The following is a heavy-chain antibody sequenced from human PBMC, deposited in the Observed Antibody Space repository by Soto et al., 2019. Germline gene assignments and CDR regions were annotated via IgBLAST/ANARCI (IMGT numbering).Heavy chain of an antibody. CDR3: ASRSSWYADAFDI. CDR1: GDTLTSYD. Sequence: GASVKVSCKASGDTLTSYDINWVRQATGQGLEWMGWMNPNSANTGYAQKFQGRVTMTRNTSITTAYMELSSLRSEDTAVYYCASRSSWYADAFDIWGQGTMVPVSS. CDR2: MNPNSANT. J-gene: IGHJ3*02. D-gene: IGHD6-13*01. V-gene: IGHV1-8*01.